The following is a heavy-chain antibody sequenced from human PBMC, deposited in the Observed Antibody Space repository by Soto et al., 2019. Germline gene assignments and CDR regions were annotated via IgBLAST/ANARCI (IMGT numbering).Heavy chain of an antibody. CDR3: VRHGNNWELAVL. Sequence: GHALKVTWSGSGSPFTYYWISWVLQMPGKGLEWMGRIDPTDSYTDYSPPFQGHVTFSAGKSITTAYLQWNSLKASDTAMYYCVRHGNNWELAVLWGQGTLVTISS. J-gene: IGHJ4*02. CDR2: IDPTDSYT. D-gene: IGHD1-1*01. V-gene: IGHV5-10-1*01. CDR1: GSPFTYYW.